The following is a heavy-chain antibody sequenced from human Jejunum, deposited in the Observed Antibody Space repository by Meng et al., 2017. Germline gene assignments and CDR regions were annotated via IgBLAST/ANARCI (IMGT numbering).Heavy chain of an antibody. V-gene: IGHV4-31*03. D-gene: IGHD3-10*01. Sequence: SETLSLTCTVSGGSISRGFYYWNWIRQHPGKGLEWIVYISYSGSTYYNPSLTSRVTISLDTSKNQYPLNQSSVTAADTAVYYYARDRFSTGSSSGFDPWGQGTLVTVSS. J-gene: IGHJ5*02. CDR2: ISYSGST. CDR1: GGSISRGFYY. CDR3: ARDRFSTGSSSGFDP.